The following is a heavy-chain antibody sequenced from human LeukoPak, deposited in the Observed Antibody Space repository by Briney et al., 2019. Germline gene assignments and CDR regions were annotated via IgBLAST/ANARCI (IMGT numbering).Heavy chain of an antibody. V-gene: IGHV4-39*07. CDR3: ARVVSTVGDAFDI. CDR1: GGSISSSSYY. CDR2: IYYSGST. J-gene: IGHJ3*02. D-gene: IGHD4-17*01. Sequence: SETLSLTCTVSGGSISSSSYYWGWIRQPPGKGLEWIGSIYYSGSTYYNPSLKSRVTISVDTSKNQFSLKLSSVTAADTAVYYCARVVSTVGDAFDIWGQGTMVTVSS.